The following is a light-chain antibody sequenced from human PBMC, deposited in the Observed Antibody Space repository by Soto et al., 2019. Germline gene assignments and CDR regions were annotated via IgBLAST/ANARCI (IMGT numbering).Light chain of an antibody. CDR3: QQSNYWPPIT. CDR1: QSVSSN. J-gene: IGKJ5*01. V-gene: IGKV3-15*01. Sequence: EIVMTQSPATLSVSPGESAILFCRASQSVSSNLAWYQQKPGQAPRLLIYGASTRATGIPVRFSGSGSGTEFALTISSLQSEDFAVYYCQQSNYWPPITFGQGTRLEI. CDR2: GAS.